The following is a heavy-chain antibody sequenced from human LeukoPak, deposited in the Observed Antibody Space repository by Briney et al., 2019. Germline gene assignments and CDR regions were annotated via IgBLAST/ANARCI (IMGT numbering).Heavy chain of an antibody. D-gene: IGHD1-7*01. CDR3: ASRARNPGNTPWCFDY. CDR1: GFTFTSYW. Sequence: GGSLRLSCAASGFTFTSYWMTWVRQAPGKGPEWVANIRQDGSETNYVDSVRGRFTIARDNTKNSLYLQMTSLRGEDTAVYYCASRARNPGNTPWCFDYWGQGALVTVSS. CDR2: IRQDGSET. V-gene: IGHV3-7*01. J-gene: IGHJ4*02.